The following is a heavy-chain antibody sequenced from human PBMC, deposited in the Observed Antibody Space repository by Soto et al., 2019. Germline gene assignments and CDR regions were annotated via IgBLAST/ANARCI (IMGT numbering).Heavy chain of an antibody. CDR1: GHTLSELS. CDR2: VDPEDGET. D-gene: IGHD1-1*01. Sequence: QVQLLQSGAEVKKPGASVKVSCKVSGHTLSELSMHWLRQAPGRGLEWMGGVDPEDGETIFAQKFQGRVTMTEDTSTDSTYMELTSLRSEDTAVYYCAAGGTRWLHSPFDYWGQGTLVTISS. CDR3: AAGGTRWLHSPFDY. V-gene: IGHV1-24*01. J-gene: IGHJ4*02.